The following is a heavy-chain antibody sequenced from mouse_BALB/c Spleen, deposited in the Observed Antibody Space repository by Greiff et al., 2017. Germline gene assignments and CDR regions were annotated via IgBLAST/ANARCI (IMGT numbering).Heavy chain of an antibody. V-gene: IGHV2-9*02. D-gene: IGHD4-1*01. CDR1: GFSLTSYG. Sequence: VKLVESGPGLVAPSQSLSITCTVSGFSLTSYGVHWVRQPPGKGLEWLGVIWAGGSTNYNSALMSRLSISKDNSKSQVFLKMNSLQTDDTAMYYCARDRGGTRETWCAYWGQGTLGTVSA. J-gene: IGHJ3*01. CDR2: IWAGGST. CDR3: ARDRGGTRETWCAY.